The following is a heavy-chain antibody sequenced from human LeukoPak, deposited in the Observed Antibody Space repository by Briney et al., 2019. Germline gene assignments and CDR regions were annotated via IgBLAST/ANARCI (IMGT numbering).Heavy chain of an antibody. D-gene: IGHD2-8*01. CDR3: AKNLEVFTVYYFDY. CDR1: GFSFSNYA. J-gene: IGHJ4*02. Sequence: GGSLRLSCAGSGFSFSNYAMTWVRQAPGKGLEWVSTVSNSGASAYYADSVKGRFTISRDNSKNTLYLQMNSLRAEDTAVYYCAKNLEVFTVYYFDYWGQGTLVTVSS. CDR2: VSNSGASA. V-gene: IGHV3-23*01.